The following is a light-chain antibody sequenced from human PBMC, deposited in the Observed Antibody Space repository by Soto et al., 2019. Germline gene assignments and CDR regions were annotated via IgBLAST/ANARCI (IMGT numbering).Light chain of an antibody. J-gene: IGKJ2*01. V-gene: IGKV1-5*03. CDR2: KAS. CDR1: QSISSW. CDR3: QQYNSYYT. Sequence: DIQMTQSPSTLSASVGDRVTITCRASQSISSWLAWYQQKPGKAPKLLIYKASSLESGVPSRFSGSGSGTEFALTISSLQPDVFATYDCQQYNSYYTFGQGAKLEIK.